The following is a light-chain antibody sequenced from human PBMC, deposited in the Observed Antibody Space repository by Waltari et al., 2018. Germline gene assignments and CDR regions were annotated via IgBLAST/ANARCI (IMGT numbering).Light chain of an antibody. CDR2: EGS. Sequence: QSALTQPASVSGSPGQSTTISCPGTRSAVGSYNLVSWYQQHPGKAPKRLIYEGSKRPSGVSNRFSGSKSGNTASLTISGLQAEDEADYYCCSYAGSSTWVFGGGTKLTVL. CDR1: RSAVGSYNL. CDR3: CSYAGSSTWV. J-gene: IGLJ3*02. V-gene: IGLV2-23*01.